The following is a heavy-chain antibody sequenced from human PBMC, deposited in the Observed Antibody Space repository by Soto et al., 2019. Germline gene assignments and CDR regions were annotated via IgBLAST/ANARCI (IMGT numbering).Heavy chain of an antibody. CDR3: ARVRGGDYQYYYHYYNMDV. CDR2: IIPIFATT. V-gene: IGHV1-69*01. Sequence: QVQLVQSGAEVRKPGSSVKVSCRASGGTFSNYAISWVRQAPGQGLEWMGGIIPIFATTNNAQKFRGRVSITADEATSTAYMELSSLRSEDTAVYYCARVRGGDYQYYYHYYNMDVWGQGTTVTVSS. D-gene: IGHD2-21*01. CDR1: GGTFSNYA. J-gene: IGHJ6*02.